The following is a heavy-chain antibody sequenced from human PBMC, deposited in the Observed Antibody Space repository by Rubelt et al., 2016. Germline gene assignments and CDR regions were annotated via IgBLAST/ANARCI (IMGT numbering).Heavy chain of an antibody. J-gene: IGHJ4*02. CDR2: IYYSGNT. CDR1: GGSISSSSYY. D-gene: IGHD1-26*01. Sequence: QLQLQESGPGLVKPSETLSLTCTVSGGSISSSSYYWGWIRQPPGKGLEWIGSIYYSGNTYYNPSLEGRGTRVGEKSRTQCSRQVSSGTAADTAVYYCASRGGIVGATAVGDYWGQGTLVTVSS. CDR3: ASRGGIVGATAVGDY. V-gene: IGHV4-39*01.